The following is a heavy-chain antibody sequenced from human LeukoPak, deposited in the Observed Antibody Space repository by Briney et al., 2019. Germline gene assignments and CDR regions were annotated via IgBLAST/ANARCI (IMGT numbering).Heavy chain of an antibody. CDR3: ARVLGSSSPDAFDI. J-gene: IGHJ3*02. D-gene: IGHD6-6*01. CDR1: GYSISTGYF. Sequence: SETLSLTCTVSGYSISTGYFWGWIRQTPGKGLEWIGSIYHSGTTYYNPSLKSRVTISVDTSENQFSLKLNSVTAADTAVYYCARVLGSSSPDAFDIWGQGTMVTVSS. CDR2: IYHSGTT. V-gene: IGHV4-38-2*02.